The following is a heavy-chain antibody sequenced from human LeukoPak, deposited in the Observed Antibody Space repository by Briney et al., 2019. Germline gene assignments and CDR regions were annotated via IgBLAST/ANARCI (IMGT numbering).Heavy chain of an antibody. V-gene: IGHV3-30*03. CDR2: ISYDGSNK. Sequence: PGGSLRLSCAASGFTFSSYGMHWVRQAPGKGLEWVAVISYDGSNKYYADSVKGRFTIPRDNSKNTLYLQMNSLRAEDTAVFYCARDQYDTWSRRGNFDSWGQGTLVIVSS. CDR3: ARDQYDTWSRRGNFDS. J-gene: IGHJ4*02. D-gene: IGHD3-3*01. CDR1: GFTFSSYG.